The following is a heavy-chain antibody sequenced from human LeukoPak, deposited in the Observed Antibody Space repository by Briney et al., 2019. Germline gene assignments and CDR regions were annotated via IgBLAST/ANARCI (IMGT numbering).Heavy chain of an antibody. CDR2: IKQDGSEK. CDR3: ARDPGILTGYYIRDSKNYWLDY. J-gene: IGHJ4*02. CDR1: GFTFSRYW. V-gene: IGHV3-7*01. D-gene: IGHD3-9*01. Sequence: GGSLRLSCAGSGFTFSRYWMSWVRQAPGKGLEWVANIKQDGSEKYYVDSVKGRFTISRDNAKTSLSLQMNSLRAEDKAVYYCARDPGILTGYYIRDSKNYWLDYWGQGTLVTVSS.